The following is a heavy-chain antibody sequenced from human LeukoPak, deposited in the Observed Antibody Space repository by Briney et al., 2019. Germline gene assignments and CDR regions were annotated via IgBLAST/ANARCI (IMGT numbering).Heavy chain of an antibody. D-gene: IGHD1-26*01. V-gene: IGHV3-23*01. CDR1: GFTFSSYA. Sequence: PGGSLRLSCAAFGFTFSSYAMSWVRQAPGKGLEWVSAISGSGGSTYCADSVKGRFTISRDNSKNTLYLQMNSLRAEGTAVYYCAKVKVWEPVPEYYFDYWGQGTLVTVSS. CDR3: AKVKVWEPVPEYYFDY. J-gene: IGHJ4*02. CDR2: ISGSGGST.